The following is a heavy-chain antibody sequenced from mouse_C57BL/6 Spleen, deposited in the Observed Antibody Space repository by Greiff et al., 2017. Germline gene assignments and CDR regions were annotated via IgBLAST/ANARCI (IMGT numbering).Heavy chain of an antibody. CDR3: AREDYDYRIGY. D-gene: IGHD2-4*01. CDR2: IHPNSGST. J-gene: IGHJ4*01. V-gene: IGHV1-64*01. CDR1: GYTFTSYW. Sequence: QVQLKQPGAELVKPGASVKLSCKASGYTFTSYWMHWVKQRPGQGLEWIGMIHPNSGSTNYNEKFKSKATLTVDKSSSTAYMQLSSLTSEDSAVYYCAREDYDYRIGYWGQGTSVTVSS.